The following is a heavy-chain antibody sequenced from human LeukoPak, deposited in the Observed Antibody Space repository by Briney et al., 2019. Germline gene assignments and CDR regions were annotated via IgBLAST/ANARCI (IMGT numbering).Heavy chain of an antibody. D-gene: IGHD3-3*01. J-gene: IGHJ4*02. CDR2: IRQDGSEK. V-gene: IGHV3-7*01. CDR1: GFTFSSNW. CDR3: ARDLQYYDFWSGAHHPYYFDY. Sequence: GGSLRLSCAASGFTFSSNWMSWVRQAPGKGLEWVANIRQDGSEKYYVDSVKGRFTISRDNAKNSLYLQMNSLRAEDTAVYYCARDLQYYDFWSGAHHPYYFDYWGQGTLVTVSS.